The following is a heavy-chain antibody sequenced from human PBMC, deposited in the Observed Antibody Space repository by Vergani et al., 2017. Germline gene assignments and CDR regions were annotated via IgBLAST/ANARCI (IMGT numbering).Heavy chain of an antibody. V-gene: IGHV4-34*01. CDR3: ARGRARGYSGYERYYDGMDG. J-gene: IGHJ6*02. D-gene: IGHD5-12*01. Sequence: QVQLQQWGAGLLKPSETLSLTCAVYGGSFSGYYWSWIRQPPGKGLEWIGEINHSGRTNYNPSLKSRVTISVDTSKNQFSLKLSSVTAAETAVYYCARGRARGYSGYERYYDGMDGWGQGTTVTVSS. CDR2: INHSGRT. CDR1: GGSFSGYY.